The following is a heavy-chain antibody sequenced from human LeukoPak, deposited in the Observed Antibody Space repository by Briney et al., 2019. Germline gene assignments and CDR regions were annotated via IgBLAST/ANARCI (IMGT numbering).Heavy chain of an antibody. CDR2: ISYDGTNK. J-gene: IGHJ4*02. D-gene: IGHD3-3*01. CDR1: GFTFSSYA. Sequence: GGSLRLSCAASGFTFSSYAMHWVRQAPGKGLEWVAVISYDGTNKYYADSVKGRFTISRDNAKNSLYLQMNSLRAEDTAVYYCARGVPYASWSGPHYSDYWGQGTLVTVSS. V-gene: IGHV3-30*04. CDR3: ARGVPYASWSGPHYSDY.